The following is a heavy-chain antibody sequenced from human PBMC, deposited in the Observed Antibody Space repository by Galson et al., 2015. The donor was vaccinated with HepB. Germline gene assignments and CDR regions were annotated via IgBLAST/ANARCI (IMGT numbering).Heavy chain of an antibody. V-gene: IGHV3-30-3*01. CDR3: ASGHNWNYVYY. CDR2: ISYDGSNK. D-gene: IGHD1-7*01. Sequence: SLRLSCAASGFTFSSYAMHWVRQAPGKGLEWVAVISYDGSNKYYADSVKGRFTISRDNSKNTLYLQMNSLRAEDTAVYYCASGHNWNYVYYWGQGTLVTVSS. J-gene: IGHJ4*02. CDR1: GFTFSSYA.